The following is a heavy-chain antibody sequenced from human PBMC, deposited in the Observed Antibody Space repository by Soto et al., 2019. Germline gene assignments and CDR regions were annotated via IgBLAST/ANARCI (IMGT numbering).Heavy chain of an antibody. Sequence: SVKVSCKASGGTFSSYAISWVRQAPGQGLEWVGGIIPIFGTANYAQKFQGRVTITADKSTSTAYMELSSLRSEDTAVYYCARLLGYYDRRGVNYFDYWGQGTLVTVSS. V-gene: IGHV1-69*06. D-gene: IGHD3-22*01. CDR2: IIPIFGTA. CDR3: ARLLGYYDRRGVNYFDY. CDR1: GGTFSSYA. J-gene: IGHJ4*02.